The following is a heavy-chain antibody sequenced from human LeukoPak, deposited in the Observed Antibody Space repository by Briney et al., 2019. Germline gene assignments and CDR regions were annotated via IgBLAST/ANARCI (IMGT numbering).Heavy chain of an antibody. CDR3: AKDRQDIVVVPAAYDY. CDR2: IRYDGSNK. Sequence: GGSLRLSCTASGFTFSSYGMHWVRQAPGKGLEWVAFIRYDGSNKYYADSVKGRFTISRDNSKNTLYLQMNSLRAEDTAVYYCAKDRQDIVVVPAAYDYWGQGTLVTVSS. D-gene: IGHD2-2*01. CDR1: GFTFSSYG. V-gene: IGHV3-30*02. J-gene: IGHJ4*02.